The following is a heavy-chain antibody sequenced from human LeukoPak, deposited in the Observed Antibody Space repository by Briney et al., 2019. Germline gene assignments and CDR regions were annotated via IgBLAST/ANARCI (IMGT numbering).Heavy chain of an antibody. CDR3: ARALDSSGPLSYFDY. CDR2: INHSGST. Sequence: YPSETLSLTCAVYGGSFSGYYWSWIRQPPGKGLEWIGEINHSGSTNYNPSLKSRVTISVDTSKNQFSLKLSSVTAADTAVYYCARALDSSGPLSYFDYWGQGTLVTVSS. CDR1: GGSFSGYY. V-gene: IGHV4-34*01. J-gene: IGHJ4*02. D-gene: IGHD3-22*01.